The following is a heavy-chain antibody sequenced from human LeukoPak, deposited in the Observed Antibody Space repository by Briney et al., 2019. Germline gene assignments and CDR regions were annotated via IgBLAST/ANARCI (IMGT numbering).Heavy chain of an antibody. V-gene: IGHV4-59*01. D-gene: IGHD3-10*01. CDR2: IYYSGST. Sequence: SETLSLTSTVSGGSISSYYWSWIRQPPGKGLEWIGYIYYSGSTNYNPSLKSRVTISVDTSKNQFSLKLSSVTAADTAVYYCARDAGSGSLSQFDYWGQGTLVTVSS. J-gene: IGHJ4*02. CDR1: GGSISSYY. CDR3: ARDAGSGSLSQFDY.